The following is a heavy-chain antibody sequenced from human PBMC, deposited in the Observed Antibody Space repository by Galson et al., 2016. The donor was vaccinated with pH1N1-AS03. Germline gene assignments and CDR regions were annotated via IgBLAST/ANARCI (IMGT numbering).Heavy chain of an antibody. CDR1: GFTFNDHT. Sequence: LRLSCAASGFTFNDHTMHWVRQAPGKGLEWVSGISWNGDKIDYADSVKGRFSISRDNARNSLYLQMNSLRSEDTALYYCARGQRGSYPTFDSWGQGTRVTASS. CDR2: ISWNGDKI. D-gene: IGHD1-26*01. CDR3: ARGQRGSYPTFDS. V-gene: IGHV3-9*01. J-gene: IGHJ4*02.